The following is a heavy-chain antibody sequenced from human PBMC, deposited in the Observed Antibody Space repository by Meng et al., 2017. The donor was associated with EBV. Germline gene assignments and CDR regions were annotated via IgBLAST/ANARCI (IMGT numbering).Heavy chain of an antibody. CDR1: GYAFTSYI. J-gene: IGHJ4*02. CDR2: INVGVGYT. V-gene: IGHV1-3*01. Sequence: QVQLVQAGAEVKNPGASVKVSCKASGYAFTSYILHWVRQAPGQRLEWVGWINVGVGYTKYSQKFQGRVTISSDTSATTGYMELSSLRSEDTAVYYCVRGPPVGVPGPGDYWGQGTLVTVSS. CDR3: VRGPPVGVPGPGDY. D-gene: IGHD2-21*01.